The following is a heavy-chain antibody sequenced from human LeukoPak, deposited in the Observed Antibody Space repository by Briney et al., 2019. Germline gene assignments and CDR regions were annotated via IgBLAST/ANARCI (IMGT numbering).Heavy chain of an antibody. V-gene: IGHV3-23*01. Sequence: PGGSLRLSCAVSGFTFSSYAVSWVRQAPGKGVEWGSAISGSGGSTYYADSVKGRFTISRDNSKNTLYLQMNSLRAEDTAVYYCAKEFVVGATALEYFDYWGQGTLVTVSS. CDR2: ISGSGGST. CDR3: AKEFVVGATALEYFDY. D-gene: IGHD1-26*01. CDR1: GFTFSSYA. J-gene: IGHJ4*02.